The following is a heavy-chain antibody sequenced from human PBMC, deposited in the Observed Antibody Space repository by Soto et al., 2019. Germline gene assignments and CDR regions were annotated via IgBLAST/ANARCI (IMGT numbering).Heavy chain of an antibody. CDR3: ASSRDGYNFDY. D-gene: IGHD5-12*01. CDR2: INHSGST. CDR1: GGSFSGYY. Sequence: SETLSLTCAVYGGSFSGYYWXWIRQPPGKGLEWIGEINHSGSTNYNPSLKSRVTISVDTSKNQFSLKLSSVTAADTAVYYCASSRDGYNFDYWGQGTLVTVSS. J-gene: IGHJ4*02. V-gene: IGHV4-34*01.